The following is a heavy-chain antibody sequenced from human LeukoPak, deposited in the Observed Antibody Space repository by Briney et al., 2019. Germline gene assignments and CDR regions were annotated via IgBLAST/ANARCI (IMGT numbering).Heavy chain of an antibody. Sequence: GGSLRLSCAASGFTFSSYAMHWVRQAPGKGLEWVAVISYDGSNKYYADSVKGRFTISRDNSKNTLYLQMNSLRAEDTAVYYCARDLHGDYYFDYWGQGTLVTVSP. CDR3: ARDLHGDYYFDY. CDR2: ISYDGSNK. D-gene: IGHD4-17*01. V-gene: IGHV3-30*04. CDR1: GFTFSSYA. J-gene: IGHJ4*02.